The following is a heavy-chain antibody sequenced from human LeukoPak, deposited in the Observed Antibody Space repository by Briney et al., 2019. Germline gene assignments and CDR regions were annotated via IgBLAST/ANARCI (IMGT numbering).Heavy chain of an antibody. V-gene: IGHV7-4-1*02. CDR2: IHPSTGNP. CDR1: GYTFTNYA. Sequence: ASVKVSCKASGYTFTNYAMNWMRQAPGQGLEWMGWIHPSTGNPTYAQGFTGRFVFSLDTSVSTTYLQISSLKAEDIAVYYCARAYQRLGELSLPDYWGQGTLVTVSS. CDR3: ARAYQRLGELSLPDY. J-gene: IGHJ4*02. D-gene: IGHD3-16*02.